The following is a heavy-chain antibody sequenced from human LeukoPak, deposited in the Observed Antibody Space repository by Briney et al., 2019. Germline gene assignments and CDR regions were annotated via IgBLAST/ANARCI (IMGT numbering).Heavy chain of an antibody. Sequence: GGSLRLSCAASGFTFSSYWMSWVRQAPGKGLEWVANIKEDGREKYYVDSVKGRFTIYRDNAKNSVYLQMNSLRAEDTAVYYCARRLGGLFDYWGQGTLVTVSS. V-gene: IGHV3-7*01. J-gene: IGHJ4*02. D-gene: IGHD3-10*01. CDR2: IKEDGREK. CDR3: ARRLGGLFDY. CDR1: GFTFSSYW.